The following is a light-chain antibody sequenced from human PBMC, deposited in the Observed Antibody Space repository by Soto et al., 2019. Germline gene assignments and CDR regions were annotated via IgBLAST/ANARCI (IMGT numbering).Light chain of an antibody. CDR2: EGS. CDR3: GSWDSSLSAYV. Sequence: QSVLTQPASVSGSPGQSITISCTGTSSDVGSYNLVSWYQHHPDKAPKLMIYEGSKRPSGVSTRFSGSASANTASLTISGLQAEDDADYYCGSWDSSLSAYVFGTGTKVTVL. CDR1: SSDVGSYNL. V-gene: IGLV2-23*01. J-gene: IGLJ1*01.